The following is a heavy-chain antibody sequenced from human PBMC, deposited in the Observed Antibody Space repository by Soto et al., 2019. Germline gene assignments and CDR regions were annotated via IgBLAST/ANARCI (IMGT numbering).Heavy chain of an antibody. CDR1: GFIFRNYA. D-gene: IGHD5-18*01. CDR3: AKDGYTPGQPDY. CDR2: ISGSAGSR. J-gene: IGHJ4*02. Sequence: EVQLLESGGGLVQPGGSLRLSCAASGFIFRNYAMSWVRQAPGKGLEWVSAISGSAGSRYYADSVKGRFTISRDNSKKTLYLQMNSLRAEDTAVYYCAKDGYTPGQPDYWGQGTLVTVSS. V-gene: IGHV3-23*01.